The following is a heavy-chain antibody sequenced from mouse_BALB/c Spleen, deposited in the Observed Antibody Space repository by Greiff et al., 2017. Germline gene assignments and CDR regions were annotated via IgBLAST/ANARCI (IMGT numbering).Heavy chain of an antibody. V-gene: IGHV5-6*01. J-gene: IGHJ4*01. Sequence: EVQRVESGGDLVKPGGSLKLSCAASGFTFSSYGMSWVRQTPDKRLEWVATISSGGSYTYYPDSVKGRFTISRDNAKNTLYLQMSSLKSEDTAMYYCARRVTSLYYYAMDYWGQGTSVTVSS. CDR2: ISSGGSYT. CDR3: ARRVTSLYYYAMDY. CDR1: GFTFSSYG. D-gene: IGHD2-12*01.